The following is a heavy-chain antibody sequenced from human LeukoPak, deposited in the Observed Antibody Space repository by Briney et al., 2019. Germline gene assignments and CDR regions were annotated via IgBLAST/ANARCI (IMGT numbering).Heavy chain of an antibody. Sequence: ASVKVSCKASGYTFTSYYMHWVRQAPGQGLVWMGIINPSGGSTSYAQKFQGRVTMTRDTSTSTVYMELSSLRSEDTAVYYCARDRAQYYFDYWGQGTLVTVSS. V-gene: IGHV1-46*01. CDR1: GYTFTSYY. CDR2: INPSGGST. J-gene: IGHJ4*02. D-gene: IGHD3-10*01. CDR3: ARDRAQYYFDY.